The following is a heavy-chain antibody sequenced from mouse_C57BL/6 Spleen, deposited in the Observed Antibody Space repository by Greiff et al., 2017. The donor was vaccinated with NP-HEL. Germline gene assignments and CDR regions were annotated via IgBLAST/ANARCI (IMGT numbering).Heavy chain of an antibody. CDR2: IYPGDGDT. V-gene: IGHV1-82*01. CDR1: GYAFSSSW. Sequence: QVHVKQSGPELVKPGASVKISCKASGYAFSSSWMNWVKQRPGKGLEWIGRIYPGDGDTNYNGQLKGKATLTADKSSSTAYMQLSSLTSEDSAVYVCSRSQGCYYHAMDYWGQGTSVTVSS. J-gene: IGHJ4*01. CDR3: SRSQGCYYHAMDY. D-gene: IGHD3-2*02.